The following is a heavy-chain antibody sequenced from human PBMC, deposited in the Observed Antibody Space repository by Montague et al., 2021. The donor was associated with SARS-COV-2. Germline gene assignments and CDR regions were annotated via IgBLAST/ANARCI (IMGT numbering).Heavy chain of an antibody. CDR2: TSYSCIT. Sequence: SETLSLTCSSSSLSVCRYSWAYLRHSPVKSLHCIVYTSYSCITNYNPSLKSRVTISIDTSKNQFSLKLSSVTAADTAVYYCARWGEYYDSPYYYYAMDVWGQGNTVTVSS. J-gene: IGHJ6*01. D-gene: IGHD3-3*01. V-gene: IGHV4-59*02. CDR1: SLSVCRYS. CDR3: ARWGEYYDSPYYYYAMDV.